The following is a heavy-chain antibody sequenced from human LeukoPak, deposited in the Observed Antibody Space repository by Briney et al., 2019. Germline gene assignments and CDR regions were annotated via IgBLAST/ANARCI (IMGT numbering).Heavy chain of an antibody. J-gene: IGHJ6*02. CDR1: GYTFTGYY. V-gene: IGHV1-2*02. Sequence: VASVKVSCKASGYTFTGYYMHWVRLAPGQGLEWMGWINPNSGGTNYAQKFQGRVTMTRDTSISTAYMELSRLRSDDTAVYYCARLPYCSSTSCYLAPDDYYYYGMDVWGQGTTVTVSS. CDR3: ARLPYCSSTSCYLAPDDYYYYGMDV. CDR2: INPNSGGT. D-gene: IGHD2-2*01.